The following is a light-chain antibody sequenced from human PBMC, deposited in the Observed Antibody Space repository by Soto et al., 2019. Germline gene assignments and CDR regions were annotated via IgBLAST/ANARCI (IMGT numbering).Light chain of an antibody. Sequence: QSALTQPASVSGSPGQSITIFCTASGREIGSVNLVSWYQHHPGKAPKLIVYEDTRGPSGVPIRFSGSRSGNTASLTISGLHGEDEANYYCCSYAGTDFPWVFGGGTKLTVL. CDR1: GREIGSVNL. V-gene: IGLV2-23*01. CDR3: CSYAGTDFPWV. CDR2: EDT. J-gene: IGLJ3*02.